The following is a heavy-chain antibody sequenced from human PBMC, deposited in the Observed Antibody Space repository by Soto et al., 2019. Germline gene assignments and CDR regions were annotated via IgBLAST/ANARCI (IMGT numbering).Heavy chain of an antibody. V-gene: IGHV4-59*01. CDR3: ARELATSKCMVSLDV. J-gene: IGHJ6*02. Sequence: SETLSLTCTVSGGTISSYYWSLIRQPPGKGLEWIGYIYYSGSTNYNPSLKSRVTISVDTSKNQFSLKLSSVTAADTAVYYCARELATSKCMVSLDVWGQGTTDAV. CDR2: IYYSGST. CDR1: GGTISSYY. D-gene: IGHD2-8*01.